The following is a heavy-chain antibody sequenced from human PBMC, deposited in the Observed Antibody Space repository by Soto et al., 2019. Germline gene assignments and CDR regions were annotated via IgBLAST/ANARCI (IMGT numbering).Heavy chain of an antibody. CDR1: GHSISNAYY. Sequence: PSETLSLTCQVSGHSISNAYYWAWIRQSPGKGLEWIGSFFRSGNIYYNPSLESRVSISADTSKNQFSLKVRSVTVADTAVYYCARDRGIRLWSIDNWGQGTLVTVSS. J-gene: IGHJ4*02. CDR2: FFRSGNI. D-gene: IGHD3-10*01. V-gene: IGHV4-38-2*02. CDR3: ARDRGIRLWSIDN.